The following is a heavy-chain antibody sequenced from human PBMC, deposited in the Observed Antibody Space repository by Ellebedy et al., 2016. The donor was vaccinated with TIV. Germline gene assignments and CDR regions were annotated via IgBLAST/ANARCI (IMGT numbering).Heavy chain of an antibody. D-gene: IGHD6-19*01. V-gene: IGHV1-69*13. CDR3: ARRGSGWGVWANYYYYGMDV. J-gene: IGHJ6*02. CDR1: GGTFSSYA. Sequence: SVKVSCXASGGTFSSYAISWVRQAPGQGLEWMGGIIPIFGTANYAQKFQGRVTITADESTSTAYMELSSLRSEDTAVYYCARRGSGWGVWANYYYYGMDVWGQGTTVTVSS. CDR2: IIPIFGTA.